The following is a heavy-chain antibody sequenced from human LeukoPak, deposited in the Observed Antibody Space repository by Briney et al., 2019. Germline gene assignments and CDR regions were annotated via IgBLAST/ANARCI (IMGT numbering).Heavy chain of an antibody. Sequence: PGGSLRLSCTASGFTFRDYTINWVRQAPGKGLEWVGRIRSNSDGGTIDYAAPVKGRFTLSRDDSKTTLYLQMNSLQTEDTAVYYCATDFYDSTWGQGTLVTVSS. CDR3: ATDFYDST. V-gene: IGHV3-15*07. D-gene: IGHD3-22*01. CDR2: IRSNSDGGTI. CDR1: GFTFRDYT. J-gene: IGHJ5*02.